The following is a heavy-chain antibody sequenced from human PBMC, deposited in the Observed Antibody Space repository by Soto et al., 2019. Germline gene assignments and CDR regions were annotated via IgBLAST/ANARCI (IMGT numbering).Heavy chain of an antibody. Sequence: EAHLVESGGGLPQPGGSLRLSCVASGFNFSPYFMAWVRQGPGRGLEWVSHIKGDGTTTAYADSVRGRFIISRDNGRNNLFLQMNSLRDEDTAVYYCVSDRGTPDSFDIWGQGTTVIVSS. J-gene: IGHJ3*02. CDR2: IKGDGTTT. CDR3: VSDRGTPDSFDI. CDR1: GFNFSPYF. D-gene: IGHD1-26*01. V-gene: IGHV3-74*02.